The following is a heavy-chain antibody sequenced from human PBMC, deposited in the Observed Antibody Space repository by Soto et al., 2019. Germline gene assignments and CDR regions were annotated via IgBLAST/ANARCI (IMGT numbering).Heavy chain of an antibody. Sequence: QVQLVESGGGVVQPGRSLRLSCAASGFTFSSYGMHWVRQAPGKGLEWVAVIWYDGSNKYYADSVKGRFTISRDNSKNTLYLQMNSLRAEDTAVYYCAREMTVYYCDYWGHGTLVTVSS. CDR3: AREMTVYYCDY. CDR1: GFTFSSYG. CDR2: IWYDGSNK. V-gene: IGHV3-33*01. J-gene: IGHJ4*01.